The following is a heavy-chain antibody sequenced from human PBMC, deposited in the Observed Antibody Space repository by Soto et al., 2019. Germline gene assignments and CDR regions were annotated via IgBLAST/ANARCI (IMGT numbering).Heavy chain of an antibody. J-gene: IGHJ6*02. CDR3: AREVRAYGMDV. Sequence: SLSLTCAVYGGSFSGYYWSWIRQPPGKGLEWIGEINHSGSTNYNPSLKSRVTISVDTSKNQFSLKLSSVTAADTAVYYCAREVRAYGMDVWGQGTTVTVSS. CDR2: INHSGST. CDR1: GGSFSGYY. D-gene: IGHD3-22*01. V-gene: IGHV4-34*01.